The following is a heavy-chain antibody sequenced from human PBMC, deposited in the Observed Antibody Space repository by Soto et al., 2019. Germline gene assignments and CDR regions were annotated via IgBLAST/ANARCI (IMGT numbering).Heavy chain of an antibody. CDR3: ARRSSGWKYYFDY. J-gene: IGHJ4*02. CDR2: IIPIFGTA. Sequence: EASVKVSCKASGGTFSSYAISWVRQAPGQGLEWMGGIIPIFGTANYAQKFQGRVTITADESTSTAYMELSSLRSEDTAVYYCARRSSGWKYYFDYWGQGTLVTVSS. CDR1: GGTFSSYA. D-gene: IGHD6-19*01. V-gene: IGHV1-69*13.